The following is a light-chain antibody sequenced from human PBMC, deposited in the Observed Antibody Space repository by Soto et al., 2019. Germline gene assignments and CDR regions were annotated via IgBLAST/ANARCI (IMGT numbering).Light chain of an antibody. CDR2: EVS. Sequence: QSALTQPPSASGSPGQSVTISCTGTSSDVGGYNYVSWYQQHPGKAPKLMIYEVSKRPSGVPDRFSGSKSGNTASLTVSGLQAEEEADYYCSSYAGSNNWVFVGGTKLTVL. J-gene: IGLJ2*01. CDR3: SSYAGSNNWV. CDR1: SSDVGGYNY. V-gene: IGLV2-8*01.